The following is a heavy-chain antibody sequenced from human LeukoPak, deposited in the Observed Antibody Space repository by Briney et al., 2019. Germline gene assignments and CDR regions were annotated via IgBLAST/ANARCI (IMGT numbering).Heavy chain of an antibody. D-gene: IGHD3-10*01. CDR2: FSGSGVST. Sequence: PGGSLRLYCAASGFTFISYAMSLVGQAPGNGPDSVSAFSGSGVSTYYADSVKGRFTISRDNSKNTLYLQMNSLRAEDTAVYYCAKDWGLSWPGELWFRELLPSYFDYWGQGTLVTVSS. V-gene: IGHV3-23*01. J-gene: IGHJ4*02. CDR3: AKDWGLSWPGELWFRELLPSYFDY. CDR1: GFTFISYA.